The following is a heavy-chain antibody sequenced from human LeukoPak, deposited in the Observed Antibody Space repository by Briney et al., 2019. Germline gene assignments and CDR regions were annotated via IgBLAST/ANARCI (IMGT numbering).Heavy chain of an antibody. J-gene: IGHJ3*02. V-gene: IGHV3-11*04. D-gene: IGHD3-10*01. CDR1: GFTFSDYY. CDR3: ARDFGSGSYPDAFDI. CDR2: ISSSGSTI. Sequence: GGSLRLSCAASGFTFSDYYMSWIRQAPGKGLEWVSYISSSGSTIYYADSVKGRFTISRDNAKNSLYLQMNSLRAEDTAVYYCARDFGSGSYPDAFDIWGQGTMVTVSS.